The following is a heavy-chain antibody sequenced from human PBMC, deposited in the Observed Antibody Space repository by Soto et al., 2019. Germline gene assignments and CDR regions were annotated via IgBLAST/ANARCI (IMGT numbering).Heavy chain of an antibody. CDR2: IYYSGST. Sequence: QVQLQESGPGLVKPSQTLSLTCTVSGGSISSGGYYWSWIRQHPGKGLEWIGYIYYSGSTYYNPSLKSRVTISVDTSKNQFSLKLSSVTAADAAVYYCARGSYSSSWYEPGGFDYWRQGTLVTVSS. CDR1: GGSISSGGYY. J-gene: IGHJ4*02. D-gene: IGHD6-13*01. CDR3: ARGSYSSSWYEPGGFDY. V-gene: IGHV4-31*03.